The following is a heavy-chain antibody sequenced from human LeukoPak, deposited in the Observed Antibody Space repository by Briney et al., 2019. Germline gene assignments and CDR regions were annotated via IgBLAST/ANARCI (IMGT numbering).Heavy chain of an antibody. V-gene: IGHV1-58*02. CDR3: AAYRPRGSSWYGDAFDI. J-gene: IGHJ3*02. CDR2: IVVGSGNT. CDR1: GFTFTSSA. D-gene: IGHD6-13*01. Sequence: GASVKVSCKASGFTFTSSAMQWVRQARGQRLEWIGWIVVGSGNTNYAQKFREGVTITRDMSTSTAYMELSSLRSEDTAVYYCAAYRPRGSSWYGDAFDIWGQGTMVTVSS.